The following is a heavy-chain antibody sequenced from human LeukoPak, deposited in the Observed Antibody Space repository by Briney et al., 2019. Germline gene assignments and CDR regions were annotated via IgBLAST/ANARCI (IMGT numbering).Heavy chain of an antibody. CDR1: GYSFTNYW. CDR3: TRHNNWNGVTYWGQGTLVTASSGESPQPLSFFKSNEVIY. Sequence: GESLKISCTGSGYSFTNYWINWVRPMPGKGLEWMGMIDPNDSYTNYSTSFQGHVTISADNSISTAYLQWSSLKASDTAMYYCTRHNNWNGVTYWGQGTLVTASSGESPQPLSFFKSNEVIYWGQGTLVTVSS. D-gene: IGHD1-1*01. CDR2: IDPNDSYT. V-gene: IGHV5-10-1*01. J-gene: IGHJ4*02.